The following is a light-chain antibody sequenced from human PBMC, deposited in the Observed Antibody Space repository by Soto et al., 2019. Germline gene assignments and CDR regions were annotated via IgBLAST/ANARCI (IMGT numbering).Light chain of an antibody. CDR3: SSYVGSNNYV. J-gene: IGLJ1*01. CDR2: EVS. Sequence: QSVPTQPPSASGSPGQSVTISCTGTSSDVGGYNYVSWYQQYPGKAPKLMIYEVSKRPSGVPDRFSGSKSGNTASLTVSGLQAEDEADYYCSSYVGSNNYVFGTGTKLTVL. CDR1: SSDVGGYNY. V-gene: IGLV2-8*01.